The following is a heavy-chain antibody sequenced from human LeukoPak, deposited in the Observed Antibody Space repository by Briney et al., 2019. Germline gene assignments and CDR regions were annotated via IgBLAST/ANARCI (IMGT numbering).Heavy chain of an antibody. J-gene: IGHJ4*02. Sequence: KPGGSLRLSCAASGFNLNDYYMSWIRQAPGKGLAWISYITSSGSQYYSDSVKGRFTVSRDAASKSLYLQMNSLRPEDTAVYFCTRGQGAGYALGYWGQGTLVTVSS. CDR1: GFNLNDYY. D-gene: IGHD3-22*01. CDR2: ITSSGSQ. CDR3: TRGQGAGYALGY. V-gene: IGHV3-11*01.